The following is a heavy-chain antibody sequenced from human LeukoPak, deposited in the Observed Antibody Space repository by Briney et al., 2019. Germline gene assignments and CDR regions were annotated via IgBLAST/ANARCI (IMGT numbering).Heavy chain of an antibody. CDR2: IYYTGTT. D-gene: IGHD4-17*01. CDR3: ARHTSYGGNSAFGN. J-gene: IGHJ4*02. Sequence: PSETLSLTCTVSGDSVSRNYWSWIRQPPGKGLEWIGYIYYTGTTNYNPSLKSRVIISVDMSKNHFSLKLSSVTAADTAVYYCARHTSYGGNSAFGNWGQGTLVTVSS. CDR1: GDSVSRNY. V-gene: IGHV4-59*08.